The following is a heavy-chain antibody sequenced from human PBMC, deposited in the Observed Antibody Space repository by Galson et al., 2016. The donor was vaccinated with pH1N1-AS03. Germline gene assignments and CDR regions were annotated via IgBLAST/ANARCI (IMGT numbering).Heavy chain of an antibody. J-gene: IGHJ4*02. V-gene: IGHV2-5*02. CDR1: GFSLGTTSVG. Sequence: PALVKPPQTLTLTCSFSGFSLGTTSVGLAWIRQPPGEALEWLALVHWDGVDRLSPSLRGSLAITKDTSKNQVVLTMTNMGPADTGTYFCTKTSGYDFDFWGQGAPVTVS. CDR2: VHWDGVD. D-gene: IGHD5-12*01. CDR3: TKTSGYDFDF.